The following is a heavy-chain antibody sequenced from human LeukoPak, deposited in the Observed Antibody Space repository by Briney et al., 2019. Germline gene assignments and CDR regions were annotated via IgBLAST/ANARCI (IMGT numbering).Heavy chain of an antibody. D-gene: IGHD1-26*01. CDR2: IYYSGST. V-gene: IGHV4-59*08. Sequence: SETLPLTCTVSGGSISSYYWSWIRQPPGKGLEWIGYIYYSGSTNYNPSLKSRVTISVDTSKNQFSLKLSSVTAADTAVYYCARLRKVYSGSYYFDYWGQGTLVTVSS. CDR3: ARLRKVYSGSYYFDY. CDR1: GGSISSYY. J-gene: IGHJ4*02.